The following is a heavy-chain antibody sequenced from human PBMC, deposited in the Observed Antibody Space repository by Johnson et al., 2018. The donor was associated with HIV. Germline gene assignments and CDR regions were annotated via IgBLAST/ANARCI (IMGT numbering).Heavy chain of an antibody. J-gene: IGHJ3*02. V-gene: IGHV3-30*04. CDR1: GFTFSSYA. Sequence: QVQLVESGGGLVKPGRSLRLSCAASGFTFSSYAMHWVRQAPGKGLEWVAVISSDGSNKYYADSVKGRFTNSRDNSKNTLYLQMNSLRAEDTAVYYCARGAGTAFDIWGQGTMVTVSS. CDR3: ARGAGTAFDI. CDR2: ISSDGSNK.